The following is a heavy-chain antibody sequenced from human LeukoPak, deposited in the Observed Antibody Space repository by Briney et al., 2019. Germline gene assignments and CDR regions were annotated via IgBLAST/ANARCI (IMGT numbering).Heavy chain of an antibody. Sequence: PGGSLRLSCAASGFTVSSNYMSWVRQAPGKGLEWVANIKQDGGEKYYVDSVKGRFTISRDNAKNSLFLQMNSLRAEDTAVYYCARINSGRHLGDAFDIWGQGTTVTVSS. D-gene: IGHD1-26*01. CDR1: GFTVSSNY. CDR3: ARINSGRHLGDAFDI. CDR2: IKQDGGEK. J-gene: IGHJ3*02. V-gene: IGHV3-7*01.